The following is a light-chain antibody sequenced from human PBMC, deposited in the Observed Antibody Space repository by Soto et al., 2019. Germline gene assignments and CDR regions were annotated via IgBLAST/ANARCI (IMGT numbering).Light chain of an antibody. CDR2: EVS. J-gene: IGLJ3*02. CDR1: TSDVGIYNY. CDR3: SSYTSSSTWV. V-gene: IGLV2-14*03. Sequence: QSVLTQPASVSGSPGQSITISCTGTTSDVGIYNYVSWYQQHPGKAPKLMIYEVSNRPSGVSNRFSGSKSGNTASPTISGLQAEDEADYYCSSYTSSSTWVFGGGTKLTVL.